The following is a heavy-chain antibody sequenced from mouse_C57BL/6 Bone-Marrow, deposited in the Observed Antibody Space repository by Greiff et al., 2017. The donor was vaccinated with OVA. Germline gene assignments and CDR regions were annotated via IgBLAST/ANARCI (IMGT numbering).Heavy chain of an antibody. D-gene: IGHD2-1*01. J-gene: IGHJ3*01. CDR1: GYTFTDYY. CDR3: ARTLIYYGPSAY. Sequence: EVQLQQSGPELVKPGASVKISCKASGYTFTDYYMNWVKQSHGKSLEWIGDINPNNGGTSYNQKFKGKATLTVDKSSSTAYMELRSLTSEDSAVYYCARTLIYYGPSAYWGQGTLVTVSA. V-gene: IGHV1-26*01. CDR2: INPNNGGT.